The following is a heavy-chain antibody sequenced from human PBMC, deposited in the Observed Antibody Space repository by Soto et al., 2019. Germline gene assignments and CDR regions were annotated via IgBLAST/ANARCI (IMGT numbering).Heavy chain of an antibody. CDR1: GFTVNNTY. J-gene: IGHJ4*02. Sequence: GASLRLSCAVSGFTVNNTYMTWVRQAPGTGLDWVSLISSSDNTYYADSVKGRFTISRDDSKNTLYLLMNNLRAEDTAVYYCATRIIRGGLDYWGQGT. CDR3: ATRIIRGGLDY. D-gene: IGHD2-15*01. CDR2: ISSSDNT. V-gene: IGHV3-66*01.